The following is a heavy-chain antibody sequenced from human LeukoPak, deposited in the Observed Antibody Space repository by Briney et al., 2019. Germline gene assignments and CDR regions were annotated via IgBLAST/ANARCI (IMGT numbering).Heavy chain of an antibody. CDR1: GFTFSNYS. CDR2: ISSSSSYI. CDR3: ARAGPRGSSGWSHWYFDL. Sequence: GGSLRLSCAASGFTFSNYSMNWVRQAPGKGLERVSSISSSSSYIYYADSVKGRFTISRDNAKNSLYLQMNSLRAEDTAVYYCARAGPRGSSGWSHWYFDLWGRGTLVTVSS. J-gene: IGHJ2*01. V-gene: IGHV3-21*01. D-gene: IGHD6-19*01.